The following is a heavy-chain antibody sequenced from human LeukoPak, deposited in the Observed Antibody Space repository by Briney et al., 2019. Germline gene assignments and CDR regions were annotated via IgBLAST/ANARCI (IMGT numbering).Heavy chain of an antibody. CDR3: ARHYDSSGYPNYFDY. CDR1: GFIFSDYY. V-gene: IGHV3-11*03. J-gene: IGHJ4*02. D-gene: IGHD3-22*01. CDR2: ITSSTNYT. Sequence: PGGSLRLSCAASGFIFSDYYMSWIRQAPGKGLEWVSYITSSTNYTNYADSVKGRFTISRDNAKNSLYLQMNSLRAEDTAVYYCARHYDSSGYPNYFDYWGQGTLVTVSS.